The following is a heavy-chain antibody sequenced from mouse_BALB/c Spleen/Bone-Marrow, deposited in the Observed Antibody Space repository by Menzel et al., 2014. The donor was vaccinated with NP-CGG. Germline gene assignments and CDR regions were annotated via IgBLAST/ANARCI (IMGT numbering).Heavy chain of an antibody. V-gene: IGHV5-9-4*01. Sequence: EVKLVESGGGLVKPGGSLKPSCAASGFTFSYYAMSWVRQSPEKSLEWVAEISSGGSYTYYPDTVTGRFTISRDNAKNALCREMRGLRSEDTAMYYCARDSAGYFDYWGQGTTLTVSS. J-gene: IGHJ2*01. CDR3: ARDSAGYFDY. CDR2: ISSGGSYT. CDR1: GFTFSYYA.